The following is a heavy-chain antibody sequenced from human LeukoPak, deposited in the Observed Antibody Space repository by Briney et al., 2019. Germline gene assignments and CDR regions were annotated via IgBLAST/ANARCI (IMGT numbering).Heavy chain of an antibody. D-gene: IGHD3-10*01. J-gene: IGHJ4*02. CDR3: AKDKEYYYGSGSSYYFDY. Sequence: GGSLRLSCAASGFTFSSYGMHWVRQAPGKGLEWVTFIRYDGSNKYYADSVKGRFIISRDNSKNTLYLQMNSLRAEDTAVYYCAKDKEYYYGSGSSYYFDYWGQGTLVTVSS. CDR2: IRYDGSNK. V-gene: IGHV3-30*02. CDR1: GFTFSSYG.